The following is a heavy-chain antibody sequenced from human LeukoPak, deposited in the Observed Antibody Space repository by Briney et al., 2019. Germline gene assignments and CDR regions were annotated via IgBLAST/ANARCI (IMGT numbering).Heavy chain of an antibody. CDR2: IKPNSGDT. J-gene: IGHJ4*02. CDR1: GYTFSDYY. V-gene: IGHV1-2*02. D-gene: IGHD2-21*01. CDR3: ARDYRYCGREGSLGF. Sequence: ASVKVSCKASGYTFSDYYIHWVRQAPGQGLEWMGWIKPNSGDTDYAQKFQGRVTLTRDTSITTAYMDVSGLMSDDTAIYYCARDYRYCGREGSLGFWGQGTLVTVSS.